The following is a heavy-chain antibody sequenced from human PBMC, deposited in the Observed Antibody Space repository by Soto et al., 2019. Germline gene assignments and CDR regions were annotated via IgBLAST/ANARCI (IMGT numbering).Heavy chain of an antibody. CDR3: ARGYCSGGICYFDY. J-gene: IGHJ4*02. V-gene: IGHV4-39*01. CDR2: IYYSGST. Sequence: QLQLQESGPGLVKPSETLSLTCTVSGGSISSSSYYWGWIRQPPGKGLEWIGSIYYSGSTYYNPSLKSRVTISVDTSKNQFSLKLSSVTAADTAVYYCARGYCSGGICYFDYWGQGTLVTVSS. D-gene: IGHD2-15*01. CDR1: GGSISSSSYY.